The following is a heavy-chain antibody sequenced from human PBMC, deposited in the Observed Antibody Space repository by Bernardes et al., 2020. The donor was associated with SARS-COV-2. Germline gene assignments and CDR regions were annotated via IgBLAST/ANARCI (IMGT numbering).Heavy chain of an antibody. CDR2: MNPNSGNT. CDR1: GYTFTSYD. Sequence: ASVKVSCKASGYTFTSYDINWVRQATGQGLEWMGWMNPNSGNTGYAQKFQGRVTMTRNTSISTAYMELSSLRSEDTAVYYCARVGPAADPHYYYYGMDVWGQGTTVTVSS. V-gene: IGHV1-8*01. CDR3: ARVGPAADPHYYYYGMDV. D-gene: IGHD2-2*01. J-gene: IGHJ6*02.